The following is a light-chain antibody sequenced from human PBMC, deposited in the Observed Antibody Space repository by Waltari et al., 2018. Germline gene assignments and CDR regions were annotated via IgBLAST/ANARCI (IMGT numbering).Light chain of an antibody. J-gene: IGKJ2*01. CDR3: QQYNNWPPT. Sequence: EIVMTQSPATLSVSPGERATLSCRASQSVTSILAWYQQKPGQAPRLLISGTSTRATGIPDRFSGSGSGAEFTLTISSLQSEDFAVYYCQQYNNWPPTFGQGTKLEIK. V-gene: IGKV3-15*01. CDR1: QSVTSI. CDR2: GTS.